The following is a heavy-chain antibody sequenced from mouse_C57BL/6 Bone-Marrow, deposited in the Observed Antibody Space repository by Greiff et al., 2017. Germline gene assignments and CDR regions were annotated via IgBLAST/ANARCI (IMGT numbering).Heavy chain of an antibody. CDR3: ASRGGSYYFDY. CDR1: GYTFTSYT. J-gene: IGHJ2*01. CDR2: INPSSGYT. V-gene: IGHV1-4*01. Sequence: QVQLKESGAELARPGASVKMSCKASGYTFTSYTMHWVKQRPGQGLEWIGYINPSSGYTKYNQKFKDKATLTADKSSSTAYMQLSSLTSEDSAVYYCASRGGSYYFDYWGQGTTLTVSS.